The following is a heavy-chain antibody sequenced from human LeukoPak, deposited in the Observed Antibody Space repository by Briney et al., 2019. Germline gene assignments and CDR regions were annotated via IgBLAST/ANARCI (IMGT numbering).Heavy chain of an antibody. D-gene: IGHD1-26*01. J-gene: IGHJ4*02. Sequence: GGSLRLSCAASGFTVSSIHMVWVRQAPGKGLEWVSVTYTGGNSYYADSVKGRFIISRDNSKNTLYLQMNSQRAEDTAVYYCAKGTRASFDYWGQGTLVTVSS. CDR1: GFTVSSIH. CDR2: TYTGGNS. V-gene: IGHV3-53*05. CDR3: AKGTRASFDY.